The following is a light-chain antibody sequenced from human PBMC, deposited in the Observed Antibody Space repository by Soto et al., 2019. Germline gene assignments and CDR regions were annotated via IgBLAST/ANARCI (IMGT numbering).Light chain of an antibody. Sequence: EIVLTQSPGTLSLSPGETATLSCRASQSVSSGYLAWYQQKPGKAPRFPIYGASTRATGIPDRFSGLGSGTDFTITISRLEPEDFAVYYCQRFESSPSRYTFGQGTKVEIK. CDR1: QSVSSGY. J-gene: IGKJ2*01. CDR2: GAS. CDR3: QRFESSPSRYT. V-gene: IGKV3-20*01.